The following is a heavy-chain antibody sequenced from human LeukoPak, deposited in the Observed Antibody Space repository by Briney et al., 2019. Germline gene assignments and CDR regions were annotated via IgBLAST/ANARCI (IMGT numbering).Heavy chain of an antibody. J-gene: IGHJ6*02. V-gene: IGHV3-33*01. D-gene: IGHD3-22*01. CDR2: IWYGGSNK. CDR1: GFTFSSYG. Sequence: GGSLRLSCAASGFTFSSYGMHWVRQAPGKGLEWVAVIWYGGSNKYYADSVKGRFTISRDNSKNTLYLQMNSLRAEDTAVYYCARNYDSSGYYFYYYYYYGMDVWGQGTTVTVSS. CDR3: ARNYDSSGYYFYYYYYYGMDV.